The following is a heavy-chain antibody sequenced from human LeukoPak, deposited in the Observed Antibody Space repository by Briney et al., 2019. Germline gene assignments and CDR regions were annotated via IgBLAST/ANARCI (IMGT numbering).Heavy chain of an antibody. CDR2: IIPIFGTA. D-gene: IGHD1-1*01. CDR1: GGTFSSYA. V-gene: IGHV1-69*13. CDR3: ARGGGWNDPYYYYYMDV. Sequence: GASVKVSCKASGGTFSSYAISWVRQAPGQGLEWMGGIIPIFGTANYAQKFQGRVTITADESTSTAYMELSSLRSEDTAVYYCARGGGWNDPYYYYYMDVWGKGTTVTISS. J-gene: IGHJ6*03.